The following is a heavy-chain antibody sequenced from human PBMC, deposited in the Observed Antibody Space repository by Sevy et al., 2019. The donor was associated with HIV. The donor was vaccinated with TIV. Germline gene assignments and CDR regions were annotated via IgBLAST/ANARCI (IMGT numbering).Heavy chain of an antibody. J-gene: IGHJ5*02. V-gene: IGHV4-30-4*01. CDR2: IYYSGST. CDR1: GGSISSGDYY. Sequence: SETLSLTCTVSGGSISSGDYYWSWIRQPPGKGLEWIGYIYYSGSTYYNPSLKSRVTISVDTSKNQFSLKLSSVTAADTAVYYCARGGGLLGSSDNWFDPWGQGTLVTVSS. D-gene: IGHD2-8*02. CDR3: ARGGGLLGSSDNWFDP.